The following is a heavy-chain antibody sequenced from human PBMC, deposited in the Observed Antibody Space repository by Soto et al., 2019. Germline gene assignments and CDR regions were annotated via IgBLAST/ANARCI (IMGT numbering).Heavy chain of an antibody. J-gene: IGHJ4*02. Sequence: PGGSLRLSCAASGFTFSSYWMHWVRQAPGKGLVWVSRINSDGSSTSYADSVKGRFTISRDNAKNTLYLQMNSLRAEDTAVYYCAKDHEWPQGRFDYWGQGTLVTVSS. CDR1: GFTFSSYW. D-gene: IGHD3-10*01. CDR2: INSDGSST. CDR3: AKDHEWPQGRFDY. V-gene: IGHV3-74*01.